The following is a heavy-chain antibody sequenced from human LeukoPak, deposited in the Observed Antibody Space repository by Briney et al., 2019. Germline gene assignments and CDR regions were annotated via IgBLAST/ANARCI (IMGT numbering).Heavy chain of an antibody. CDR3: ATRPHAAMVFDY. V-gene: IGHV1-24*01. CDR2: FDPEDGET. D-gene: IGHD5-18*01. Sequence: ASVKVSCKVSGYTLTELSMHWVRQAPGKGLEGMGGFDPEDGETIYAQKFQGRVTMTEDTSTDTAYMELSSQRSEDTAVYYCATRPHAAMVFDYWGQGNLVTVSS. J-gene: IGHJ4*02. CDR1: GYTLTELS.